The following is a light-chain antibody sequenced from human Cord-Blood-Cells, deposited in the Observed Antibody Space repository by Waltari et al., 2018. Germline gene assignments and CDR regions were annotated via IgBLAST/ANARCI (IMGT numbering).Light chain of an antibody. Sequence: IVMTQSPDSLAVSLGERATINCKSSPSVLYSSNSKNYLAWYQQQPGQPPKLLIYWASSWGSGVPERFIGSGSERDFTHAISSLLAADVAVYYCQQDDSTPVTFGGGTKVEI. J-gene: IGKJ4*02. CDR3: QQDDSTPVT. CDR2: WAS. V-gene: IGKV4-1*01. CDR1: PSVLYSSNSKNY.